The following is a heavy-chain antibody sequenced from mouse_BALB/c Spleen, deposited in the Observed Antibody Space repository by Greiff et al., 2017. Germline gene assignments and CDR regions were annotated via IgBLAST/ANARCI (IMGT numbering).Heavy chain of an antibody. CDR2: ISTYYGDA. J-gene: IGHJ1*01. CDR1: GYTFTDYA. D-gene: IGHD2-4*01. Sequence: QVQLQQSGAELVRPGVSVKISCKGSGYTFTDYAMHWVKQSHAKSLEWIGVISTYYGDASYNQKFKGKATMTLDKSSSTAYMELARLTSEDSAIYYCARRGLRRGYFDVWGAGTTVTVSS. V-gene: IGHV1S137*01. CDR3: ARRGLRRGYFDV.